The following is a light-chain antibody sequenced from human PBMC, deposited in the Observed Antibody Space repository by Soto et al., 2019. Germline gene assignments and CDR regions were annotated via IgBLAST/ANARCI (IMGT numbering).Light chain of an antibody. CDR2: AAS. Sequence: DIRMTQSPSSLSASVGDRVTITCQASQDISHYLNWYQQKPGKAPKLLIFAASSLQSGVPSRFSGSRSGPDFTLTISSLQPEDFATYYCQQSYSSPPTFGQGTKVDI. CDR3: QQSYSSPPT. J-gene: IGKJ1*01. V-gene: IGKV1-39*01. CDR1: QDISHY.